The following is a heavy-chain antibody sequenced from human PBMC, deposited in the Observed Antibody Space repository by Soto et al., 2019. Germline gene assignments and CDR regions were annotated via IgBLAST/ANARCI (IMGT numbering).Heavy chain of an antibody. D-gene: IGHD3-10*02. J-gene: IGHJ6*02. CDR1: GWTFRRYY. Sequence: TSENLSHTCTGSGWTFRRYYLRWLRQPPGKGLEWIGYIDSRGPTNYNPSLKSRVTISVDTSKKQFSVKLTSVTAADTAVYYFTRGKDGSIYVNYYGMDVWGHGIMVT. CDR2: IDSRGPT. V-gene: IGHV4-59*01. CDR3: TRGKDGSIYVNYYGMDV.